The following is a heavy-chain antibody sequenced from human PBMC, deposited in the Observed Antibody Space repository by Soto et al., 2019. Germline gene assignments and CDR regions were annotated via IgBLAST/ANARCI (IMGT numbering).Heavy chain of an antibody. CDR2: TRNKANSYTT. D-gene: IGHD3-22*01. V-gene: IGHV3-72*01. CDR3: ARGGYYYDSSGSHDAFDI. Sequence: GGSLRLSCAASGFTFSDHYMDWVRQAPGKGLEWVGRTRNKANSYTTEYAASVKGRFTISRDDSKNSLYLQMNSLKTEDTAVYYCARGGYYYDSSGSHDAFDICGQGTIVTVSS. J-gene: IGHJ3*02. CDR1: GFTFSDHY.